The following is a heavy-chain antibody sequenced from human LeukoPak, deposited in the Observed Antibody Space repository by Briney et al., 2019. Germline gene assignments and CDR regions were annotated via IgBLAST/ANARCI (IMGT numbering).Heavy chain of an antibody. J-gene: IGHJ4*02. V-gene: IGHV3-23*01. CDR1: GFTFSNYA. D-gene: IGHD2-15*01. Sequence: PGGSLRLSCAASGFTFSNYAMSWVRQAPGKGLEWVSAISGSGGSTYYADSVKGRFTISRDNSKNTLYLQMNSLRAEDTAVYYCAKVYCSGGSCFYFDYWGQGTLVTVSS. CDR2: ISGSGGST. CDR3: AKVYCSGGSCFYFDY.